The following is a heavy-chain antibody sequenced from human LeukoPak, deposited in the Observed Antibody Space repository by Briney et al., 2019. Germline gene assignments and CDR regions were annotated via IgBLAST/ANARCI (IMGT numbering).Heavy chain of an antibody. CDR1: GFTFSNYW. CDR3: ARGRGIDY. J-gene: IGHJ4*02. Sequence: GGSLRLSCAASGFTFSNYWMSWVRQAPGSGLEWVANVKKDGSEKYYVESVKGRFTISRDNAKNSLHLQMNSLRAEDTAVYYCARGRGIDYWGQGTLVTVSS. D-gene: IGHD3-10*01. CDR2: VKKDGSEK. V-gene: IGHV3-7*04.